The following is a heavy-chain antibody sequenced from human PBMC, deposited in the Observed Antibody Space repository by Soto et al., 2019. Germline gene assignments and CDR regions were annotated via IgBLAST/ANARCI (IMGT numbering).Heavy chain of an antibody. CDR2: IKQDGSEK. V-gene: IGHV3-7*01. CDR3: ARDPVVVVPSN. J-gene: IGHJ6*04. Sequence: EVQLVESGGGLVQPGGSLRLSCAASGFTFSSYWMSWVRQAPGKGLEWVANIKQDGSEKYYVDSVKGRFTISRDNAKNSLYLQMNSLRAEDTAVYYRARDPVVVVPSNWGKGTTVTVSS. CDR1: GFTFSSYW. D-gene: IGHD2-2*01.